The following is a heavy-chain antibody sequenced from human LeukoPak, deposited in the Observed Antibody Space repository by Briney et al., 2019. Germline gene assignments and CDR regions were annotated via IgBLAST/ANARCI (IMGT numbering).Heavy chain of an antibody. CDR3: AKDRDYYGSGSYLFDY. V-gene: IGHV3-30*02. Sequence: GGSLRLSCVASGFTFNSLAIHWVHQAPGKGLEWVAVVGNTGQAKFYSDSVKGRFTISKDSSKNTVYLEMNSLRAEDTAVYHCAKDRDYYGSGSYLFDYWGQGTLVTVSS. CDR1: GFTFNSLA. CDR2: VGNTGQAK. D-gene: IGHD3-10*01. J-gene: IGHJ4*02.